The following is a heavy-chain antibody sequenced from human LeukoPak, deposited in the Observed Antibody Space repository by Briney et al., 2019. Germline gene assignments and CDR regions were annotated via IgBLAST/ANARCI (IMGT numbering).Heavy chain of an antibody. CDR2: IIPIFGIA. V-gene: IGHV1-69*04. CDR3: ARGGYYDSSGYLFFDY. Sequence: GASVKVSCKASGGTFSSYAISWVRQAPGQGLEWMGRIIPIFGIANYAQKFQGRVTITADKSTSTAYMELSSLRSEDTAVYYCARGGYYDSSGYLFFDYWGQGTLVTVSS. D-gene: IGHD3-22*01. CDR1: GGTFSSYA. J-gene: IGHJ4*02.